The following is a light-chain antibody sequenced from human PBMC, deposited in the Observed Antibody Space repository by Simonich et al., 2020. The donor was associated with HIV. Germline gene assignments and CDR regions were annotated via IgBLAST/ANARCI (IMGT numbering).Light chain of an antibody. V-gene: IGKV3-11*01. CDR1: QSVTSY. CDR3: QQRSHWPT. Sequence: EIVLTQSPATLSLSPGERATLSCRASQSVTSYLAWYQHKPGQAPRLLFYDASNRATGIPARFSGSGSGTDFTLTISSLEPEDFAIYYCQQRSHWPTFGQGTKVEIK. J-gene: IGKJ1*01. CDR2: DAS.